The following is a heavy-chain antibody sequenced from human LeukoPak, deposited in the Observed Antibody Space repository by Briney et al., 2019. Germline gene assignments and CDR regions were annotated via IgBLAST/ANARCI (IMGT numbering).Heavy chain of an antibody. Sequence: SETLSLTCAVYGGSFSGYYWSSIRQPPGKGLEWIGEINHSGSTNYNPSLKSRVTISVDTSKNQFSLKLSSVTAADTAVYYCARGEAGSYFDYWGQGTLVTVSS. CDR1: GGSFSGYY. CDR3: ARGEAGSYFDY. D-gene: IGHD6-19*01. V-gene: IGHV4-34*01. CDR2: INHSGST. J-gene: IGHJ4*02.